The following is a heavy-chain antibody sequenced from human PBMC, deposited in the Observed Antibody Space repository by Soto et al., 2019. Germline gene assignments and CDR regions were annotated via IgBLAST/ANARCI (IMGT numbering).Heavy chain of an antibody. CDR3: ARVRLQLVPYYYYGMDV. J-gene: IGHJ6*02. Sequence: GGSLRLSCAASGFTFSDYYMSWIRQAPGKGLGWVAVISYDGSNKYYADSVKGRFTISGDNSKNTLYLQMNSLRAEDTAVYYCARVRLQLVPYYYYGMDVWGQGTTVTVSS. D-gene: IGHD6-6*01. CDR1: GFTFSDYY. CDR2: ISYDGSNK. V-gene: IGHV3-30-3*01.